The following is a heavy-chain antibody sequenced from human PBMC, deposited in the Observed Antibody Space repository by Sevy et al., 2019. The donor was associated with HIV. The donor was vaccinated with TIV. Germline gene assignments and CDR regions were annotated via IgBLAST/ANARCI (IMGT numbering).Heavy chain of an antibody. Sequence: SETLSLTCTVSGGSISSSSYYWGWIRQPPVKGLEWIGSIYYSGSTYYNPSLKSRVTISVDTSKNQFSLKPSSVTAADTAVYYCARPGITIFGVVMESAFDIWGQGTMVTVSS. D-gene: IGHD3-3*01. CDR3: ARPGITIFGVVMESAFDI. J-gene: IGHJ3*02. CDR2: IYYSGST. CDR1: GGSISSSSYY. V-gene: IGHV4-39*01.